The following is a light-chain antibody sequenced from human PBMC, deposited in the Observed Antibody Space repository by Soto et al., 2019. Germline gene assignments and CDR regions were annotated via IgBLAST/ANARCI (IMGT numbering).Light chain of an antibody. J-gene: IGKJ1*01. Sequence: EIVFTQSPGTLSLSPGERATLSCRASQSVSSSYLAWYQQKPGQAPRLLIYGASSRATGIPDRFSGSGSGTDFTLTISRLEPEDFAVYYCQQYGSSPPATFGQGTKVGIK. V-gene: IGKV3-20*01. CDR2: GAS. CDR3: QQYGSSPPAT. CDR1: QSVSSSY.